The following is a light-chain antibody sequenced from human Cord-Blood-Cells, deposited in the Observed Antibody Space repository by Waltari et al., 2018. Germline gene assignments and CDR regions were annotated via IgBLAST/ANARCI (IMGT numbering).Light chain of an antibody. V-gene: IGLV3-1*01. CDR2: QDS. CDR1: NLGDKY. Sequence: SYALPQPPSWSVSPGQTPSITCSGDNLGDKYACCYQQKPGQSPVLVIYQDSKRPSGIPERFSGSNSGNTATLTISGTQAMDEADYYCQAWDSSTVVFGGGTKLTVL. CDR3: QAWDSSTVV. J-gene: IGLJ2*01.